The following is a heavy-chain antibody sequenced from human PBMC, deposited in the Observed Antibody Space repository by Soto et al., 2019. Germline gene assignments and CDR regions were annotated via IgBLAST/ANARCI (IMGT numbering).Heavy chain of an antibody. Sequence: QPVGSLRLSCAASGFTFSSDAMNWVRQAPGKGLEWVSSITGGGSTYYADSVKGRFTISRDNSKNTLYLQMNSLRAEDTAVYYCAKDLAVRGVTSFDYWGQGTLVTVSS. D-gene: IGHD3-10*01. J-gene: IGHJ4*02. CDR3: AKDLAVRGVTSFDY. V-gene: IGHV3-23*01. CDR2: ITGGGST. CDR1: GFTFSSDA.